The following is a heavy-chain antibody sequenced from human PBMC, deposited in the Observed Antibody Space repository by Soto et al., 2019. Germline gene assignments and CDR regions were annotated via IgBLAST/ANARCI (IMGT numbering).Heavy chain of an antibody. CDR1: GGSFSGYY. CDR2: INHSGST. Sequence: LSLTCAVYGGSFSGYYWSWIRQPPGKGLEWIGEINHSGSTNYNPSLKSRVTISVDTSKNQFSLKLSSVTAADTAVYYCARTPSTIAAARPGYYFDYWGQGTLVTVSS. J-gene: IGHJ4*02. V-gene: IGHV4-34*01. D-gene: IGHD6-6*01. CDR3: ARTPSTIAAARPGYYFDY.